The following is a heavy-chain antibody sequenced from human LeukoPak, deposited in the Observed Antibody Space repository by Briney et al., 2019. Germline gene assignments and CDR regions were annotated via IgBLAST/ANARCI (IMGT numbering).Heavy chain of an antibody. D-gene: IGHD2-8*02. CDR3: GTDPPWSADPFDI. V-gene: IGHV3-7*01. CDR1: GFAFNKYW. Sequence: GGSLRLSCAASGFAFNKYWMTWVRQAPGKGLEWVANMKQDGSTKYYVDSVKGRFTISRDNAKNSLSLQMEYLRAEDTAVYYCGTDPPWSADPFDIWGQGTMVTVSS. J-gene: IGHJ3*02. CDR2: MKQDGSTK.